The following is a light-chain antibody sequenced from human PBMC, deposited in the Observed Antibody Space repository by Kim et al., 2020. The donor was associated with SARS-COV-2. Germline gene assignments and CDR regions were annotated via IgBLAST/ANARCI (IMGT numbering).Light chain of an antibody. CDR1: SNNVGNQG. V-gene: IGLV10-54*01. J-gene: IGLJ1*01. Sequence: RQTATLTCTGNSNNVGNQGAAWLQQHQGHPPKLLSYRNNNRPSGISERLSASRSENTASLTITGLQPEDEADYYCSAWDSSLSAHVFGTGTKVTVL. CDR3: SAWDSSLSAHV. CDR2: RNN.